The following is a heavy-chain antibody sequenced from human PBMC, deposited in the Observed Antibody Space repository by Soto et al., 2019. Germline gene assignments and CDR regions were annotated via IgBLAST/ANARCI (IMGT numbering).Heavy chain of an antibody. CDR3: AEMGTFCSGGSCYSRGLDS. J-gene: IGHJ4*02. V-gene: IGHV4-59*01. Sequence: QVQLQESGPGLVKPSETLSLTCTVSGGPMNSYYWSWIRQPPGKGLEYIEYIFYGGSPNYNPSGNRRVTSAVEPSNNQVSLRLTAVAATDTALYYCAEMGTFCSGGSCYSRGLDSWGQGVLVTVSS. CDR1: GGPMNSYY. D-gene: IGHD2-15*01. CDR2: IFYGGSP.